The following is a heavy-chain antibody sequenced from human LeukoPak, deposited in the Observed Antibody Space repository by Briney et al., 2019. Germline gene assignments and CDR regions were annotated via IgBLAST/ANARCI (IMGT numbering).Heavy chain of an antibody. Sequence: ASVKVSCKASRYTFTSYDINWVRQATGQGLEWMGWMNPNSGNTGYAQKFQGRVTMTRNTSISTAYMELSSLRSEDTAVYYCARGRDIVLMVYASPSRYFDYWGQGTLVTVSS. CDR2: MNPNSGNT. D-gene: IGHD2-8*01. V-gene: IGHV1-8*01. CDR3: ARGRDIVLMVYASPSRYFDY. CDR1: RYTFTSYD. J-gene: IGHJ4*02.